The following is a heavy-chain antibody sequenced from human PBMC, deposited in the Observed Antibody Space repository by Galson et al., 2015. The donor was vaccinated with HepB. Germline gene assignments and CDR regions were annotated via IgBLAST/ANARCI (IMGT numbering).Heavy chain of an antibody. CDR2: MNPNSGNT. D-gene: IGHD2-15*01. CDR3: ARQSGAYHWFDP. V-gene: IGHV1-8*01. Sequence: CKASGYTFTPYDINWVRQANGQGLEWMGWMNPNSGNTGYAQKFQGRVTMTRNTSISTAYMELSSLRSEDTAIYYCARQSGAYHWFDPWGQGTLVTVSS. J-gene: IGHJ5*02. CDR1: GYTFTPYD.